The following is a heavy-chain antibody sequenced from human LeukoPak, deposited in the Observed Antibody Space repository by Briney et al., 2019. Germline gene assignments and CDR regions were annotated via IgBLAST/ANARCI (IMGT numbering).Heavy chain of an antibody. Sequence: GGSLRLSCAASGFTFSSYGMHWVRQAPGKGLEWVAVISYDGSNKYYADSVKGRFTISRDNAKNSLYLQMNSLRDEDTAVYYCASFQEWELYGMDVWGQGTTVTVSS. CDR2: ISYDGSNK. CDR1: GFTFSSYG. V-gene: IGHV3-30*03. J-gene: IGHJ6*02. CDR3: ASFQEWELYGMDV. D-gene: IGHD1-26*01.